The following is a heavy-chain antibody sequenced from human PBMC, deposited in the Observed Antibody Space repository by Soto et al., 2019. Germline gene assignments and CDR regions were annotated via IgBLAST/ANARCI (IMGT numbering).Heavy chain of an antibody. CDR1: GFDFSKYG. J-gene: IGHJ4*02. V-gene: IGHV3-33*01. Sequence: QVQLVESGGGVVQPGRSLRLSCAASGFDFSKYGMHWVRQAPGKGLEWVAVVGYVGDDKYYADSVKGRFTIARDNSKNTVYLQMSSLRAEDTAVYYCARDLAYHSDAFYSWGQPTHCTVSA. D-gene: IGHD5-18*01. CDR2: VGYVGDDK. CDR3: ARDLAYHSDAFYS.